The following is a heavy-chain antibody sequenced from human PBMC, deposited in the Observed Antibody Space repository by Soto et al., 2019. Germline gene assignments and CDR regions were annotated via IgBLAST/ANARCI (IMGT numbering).Heavy chain of an antibody. V-gene: IGHV4-61*01. CDR3: ARGGYSYGYVDY. J-gene: IGHJ4*02. Sequence: PSETLSLTCTVSGGSVSSGSYYWSWIRQPPGKGLEWIGYIYYSGSTNYNPSLKSRVTISVDTSKNQFSLKLSSVTAADTAVYYCARGGYSYGYVDYWGQGTLVTVS. D-gene: IGHD5-18*01. CDR1: GGSVSSGSYY. CDR2: IYYSGST.